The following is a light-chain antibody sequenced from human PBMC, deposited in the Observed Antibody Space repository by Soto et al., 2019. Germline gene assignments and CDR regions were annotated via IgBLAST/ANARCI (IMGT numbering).Light chain of an antibody. CDR2: DVT. Sequence: QPVLTQPRSVSGSPGQPVTISCSGTSSDLGGYNYVSWYQQHPGQAPKLMIYDVTKRPSGVPDRFSASKSGNTASLTISGLQAEDEADYYCCSYAGTYTPVVFGGGTKLTVL. CDR1: SSDLGGYNY. CDR3: CSYAGTYTPVV. V-gene: IGLV2-11*01. J-gene: IGLJ2*01.